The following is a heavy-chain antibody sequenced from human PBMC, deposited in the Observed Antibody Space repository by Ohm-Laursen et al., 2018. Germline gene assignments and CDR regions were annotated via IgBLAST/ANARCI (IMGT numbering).Heavy chain of an antibody. Sequence: GTLSLTCTVSGGSISSYYWSWIRQPPGKGLEWIGYIYYSGSTNYNPSLKSRVTISVDTSKNQFSLKLSSVTAADTAVYYCARWDRGDDDDSSGPFDYWGQGTLVTVSS. V-gene: IGHV4-59*08. CDR2: IYYSGST. CDR3: ARWDRGDDDDSSGPFDY. J-gene: IGHJ4*02. D-gene: IGHD3-22*01. CDR1: GGSISSYY.